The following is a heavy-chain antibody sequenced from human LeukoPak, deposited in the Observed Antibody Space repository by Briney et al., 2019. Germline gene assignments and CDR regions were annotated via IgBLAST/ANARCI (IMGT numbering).Heavy chain of an antibody. V-gene: IGHV1-8*01. CDR3: AIDSSGYVYYYYYGMDV. D-gene: IGHD3-22*01. CDR2: MNPNSGNT. Sequence: ASVKVSCKASGYTFTSYDINWVRQATGQGLEWMGWMNPNSGNTGYAQKFQGRVTMTRNTSISTAYMELSSLGSEDTAVYYCAIDSSGYVYYYYYGMDVWGQGTTVTVSS. CDR1: GYTFTSYD. J-gene: IGHJ6*02.